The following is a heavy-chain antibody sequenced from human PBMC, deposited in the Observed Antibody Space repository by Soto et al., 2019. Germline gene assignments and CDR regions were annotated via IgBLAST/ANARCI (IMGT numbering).Heavy chain of an antibody. D-gene: IGHD3-10*01. CDR3: ASDMDRNFAY. Sequence: LTVTCPVSGGSISSFYWSLIRQPAGKGLQRIGRIFTSWSTNYHPPLKSRVTMSVDTSKNPFSLKLSSVTAADTAVYYCASDMDRNFAYWVQGTLVTV. V-gene: IGHV4-4*07. CDR1: GGSISSFY. CDR2: IFTSWST. J-gene: IGHJ4*02.